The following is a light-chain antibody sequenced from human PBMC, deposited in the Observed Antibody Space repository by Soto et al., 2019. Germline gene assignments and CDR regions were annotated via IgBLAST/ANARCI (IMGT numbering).Light chain of an antibody. CDR2: GAS. J-gene: IGKJ1*01. CDR1: QSVSSTF. V-gene: IGKV3-20*01. CDR3: QQYESSRT. Sequence: EIVLTQSPGTLSLSPGDRATLSCRASQSVSSTFLAWYQQKPGQAPRVVIYGASTRATGIPDRFSGSGSGTDFTLTISRVEPEDFAVYYCQQYESSRTFGQGTKVEMK.